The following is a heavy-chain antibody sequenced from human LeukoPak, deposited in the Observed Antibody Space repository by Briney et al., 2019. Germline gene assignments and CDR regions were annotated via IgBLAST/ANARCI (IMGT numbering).Heavy chain of an antibody. CDR2: ISWNSGNV. D-gene: IGHD4-17*01. V-gene: IGHV3-9*01. CDR1: GFTFDDYA. Sequence: PGGSLRLSCAASGFTFDDYAIHWVRQAPGKGLEWVSGISWNSGNVGYAASVKGRFTISRDNAKNSLSLQMNSLTAEDTALYYCAKTASYGDYPDYWGQGNLVTVSS. CDR3: AKTASYGDYPDY. J-gene: IGHJ4*02.